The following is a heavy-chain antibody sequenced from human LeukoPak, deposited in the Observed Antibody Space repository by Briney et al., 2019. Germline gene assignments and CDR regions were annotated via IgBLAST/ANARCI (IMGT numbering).Heavy chain of an antibody. J-gene: IGHJ4*02. CDR3: RDPFDY. Sequence: PGGSLRLSCAASGFTVSSNYMTWVRQAPGKGLEWVSVIYSGGNTYYAESVKGRFTISRDNSKNTLYLQMNSLRAEDTAVYYCRDPFDYWGQGTLVTVSS. CDR1: GFTVSSNY. CDR2: IYSGGNT. V-gene: IGHV3-66*01.